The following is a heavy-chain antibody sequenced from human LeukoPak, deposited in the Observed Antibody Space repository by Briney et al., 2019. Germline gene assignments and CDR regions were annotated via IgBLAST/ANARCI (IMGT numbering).Heavy chain of an antibody. CDR2: INHSGST. D-gene: IGHD5-18*01. CDR1: GGSFSGYY. Sequence: SETLSLTCAVYGGSFSGYYWSWIRQPPGKGLEWIGEINHSGSTNYNPSLKSRVTISVDTSKNQFSLKLSSVTAADTAVYYCARVQSYSYDPTFFDYWGQGTLVTVSS. V-gene: IGHV4-34*01. CDR3: ARVQSYSYDPTFFDY. J-gene: IGHJ4*02.